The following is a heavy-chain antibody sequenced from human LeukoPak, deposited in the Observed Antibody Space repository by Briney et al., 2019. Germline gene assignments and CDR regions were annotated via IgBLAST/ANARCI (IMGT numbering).Heavy chain of an antibody. J-gene: IGHJ4*02. Sequence: ASVKVSCKASGYTFTGYYMHWVRQAPGQGLEWMGWINPNSGGTNYAQKFQGWVTMTRDTSISTAYMELSSLRSEDTAVYYCASRASCSGGSCYMFDYWGQGTLVTVSS. V-gene: IGHV1-2*04. D-gene: IGHD2-15*01. CDR1: GYTFTGYY. CDR2: INPNSGGT. CDR3: ASRASCSGGSCYMFDY.